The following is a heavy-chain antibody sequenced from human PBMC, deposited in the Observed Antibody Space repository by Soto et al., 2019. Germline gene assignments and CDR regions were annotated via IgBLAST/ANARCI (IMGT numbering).Heavy chain of an antibody. CDR3: ARGYCSGGSCYESDAYYYYGMDV. V-gene: IGHV3-30-3*01. J-gene: IGHJ6*02. D-gene: IGHD2-15*01. CDR1: GFIFSTYA. CDR2: ISYDGSNK. Sequence: GGSLRLSCAASGFIFSTYAMHWVRQAPGKGLEWVAVISYDGSNKYYADSVKGRFTISRDKSKNTLYMQMNSLRAEDTAVYYCARGYCSGGSCYESDAYYYYGMDVWGQGTTVTVSS.